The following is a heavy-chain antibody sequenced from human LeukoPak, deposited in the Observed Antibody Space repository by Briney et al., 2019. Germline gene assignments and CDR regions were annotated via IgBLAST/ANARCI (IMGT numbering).Heavy chain of an antibody. CDR2: ISTYNGNT. CDR1: GYTFTSYG. Sequence: ASVKVSCKASGYTFTSYGISWGRQAPGQGLEWMVWISTYNGNTNYAQKLQGRVTMTTDTSTSTAYMELRSLRSDDTAVYYCARDRSSSGWSDYFDYWGQGTLVTVSS. J-gene: IGHJ4*02. CDR3: ARDRSSSGWSDYFDY. D-gene: IGHD6-19*01. V-gene: IGHV1-18*01.